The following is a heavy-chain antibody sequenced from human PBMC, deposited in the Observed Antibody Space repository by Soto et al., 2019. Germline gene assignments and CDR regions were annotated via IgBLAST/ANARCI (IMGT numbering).Heavy chain of an antibody. Sequence: QVQLVESGGGVVQPGRSLRLSCAASGFTFSSYGMHWVRQAPGKVLEWVAVIWYDGSNKYYADSVKGRFTISRDNSKNTRYLQMNSQRAEDTAVYYCAREDYDYDSSGYSYYFDYWGQGTLVTVSS. CDR2: IWYDGSNK. V-gene: IGHV3-33*01. CDR1: GFTFSSYG. CDR3: AREDYDYDSSGYSYYFDY. D-gene: IGHD3-22*01. J-gene: IGHJ4*02.